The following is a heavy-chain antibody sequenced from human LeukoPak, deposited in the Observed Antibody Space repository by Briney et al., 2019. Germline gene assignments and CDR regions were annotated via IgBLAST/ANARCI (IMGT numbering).Heavy chain of an antibody. Sequence: PGGSLRLSCAASGFTFDDYGMSWVRQAPGKGLEWVSGINWNGGSTSYADSVKGRFTISRDNAKNSLYLQMNSLRAEDTALYYCAREVVVVPAAIWFDPWGQGTLVTVSS. CDR1: GFTFDDYG. CDR3: AREVVVVPAAIWFDP. V-gene: IGHV3-20*04. CDR2: INWNGGST. J-gene: IGHJ5*02. D-gene: IGHD2-2*01.